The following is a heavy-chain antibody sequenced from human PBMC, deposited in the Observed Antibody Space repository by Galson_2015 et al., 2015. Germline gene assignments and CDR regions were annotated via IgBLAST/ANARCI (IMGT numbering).Heavy chain of an antibody. CDR1: GYTFSSYW. CDR2: IKQDGSEK. Sequence: SLRLSCAASGYTFSSYWMSWVRQAPGKGLEWVANIKQDGSEKYYVDSVKGRFTISRDNAKNSLYLQMNSLRAEDTAVYYCARDFSRRTFGTWTNPAPLRYWGQGTLVTVSS. J-gene: IGHJ4*02. D-gene: IGHD3-10*01. V-gene: IGHV3-7*03. CDR3: ARDFSRRTFGTWTNPAPLRY.